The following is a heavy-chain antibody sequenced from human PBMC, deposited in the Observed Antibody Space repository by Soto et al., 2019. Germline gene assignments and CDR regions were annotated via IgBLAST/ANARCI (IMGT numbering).Heavy chain of an antibody. V-gene: IGHV1-69*13. D-gene: IGHD3-9*01. CDR3: ARDSLYYDFLSGYHTQAGAFDS. J-gene: IGHJ5*01. Sequence: GASVKVSCKASGGTFSSYAISWVRQAPGQGLEWMGGIIPIFGTANYAQKFQGRVTITADESTSTAYMELSSLRSEDTAVYYCARDSLYYDFLSGYHTQAGAFDSWGQGTLVTVSS. CDR1: GGTFSSYA. CDR2: IIPIFGTA.